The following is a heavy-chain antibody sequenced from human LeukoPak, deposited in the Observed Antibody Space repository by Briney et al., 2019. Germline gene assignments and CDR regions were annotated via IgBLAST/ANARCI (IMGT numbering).Heavy chain of an antibody. CDR2: INSDSIRI. CDR3: ARDAGGRTQREGWFDP. D-gene: IGHD1-1*01. CDR1: GFSFSTYS. V-gene: IGHV3-21*01. J-gene: IGHJ5*02. Sequence: GGSLRLSCAASGFSFSTYSMNWIRQAPGKGLEWVSSINSDSIRIYYADSVRGRFTISRDNARNSLYLQMNSLRVEDTAIYYCARDAGGRTQREGWFDPWGQGTLVTVSS.